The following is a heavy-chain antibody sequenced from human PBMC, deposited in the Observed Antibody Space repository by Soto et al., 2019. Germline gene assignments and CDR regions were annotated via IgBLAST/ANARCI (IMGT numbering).Heavy chain of an antibody. Sequence: EVQLVESGGGLVQPGGSLRLSCAVSGFNFRKYAMHWVRQVPGKGLEWVAGFSLDTDRIDYADSVKGRFTTYIDYANDILYLQMNSLRPDDTALYYCGKDIVPGGLDVWGQGTTVIVS. J-gene: IGHJ6*02. CDR1: GFNFRKYA. CDR2: FSLDTDRI. D-gene: IGHD2-8*01. V-gene: IGHV3-9*01. CDR3: GKDIVPGGLDV.